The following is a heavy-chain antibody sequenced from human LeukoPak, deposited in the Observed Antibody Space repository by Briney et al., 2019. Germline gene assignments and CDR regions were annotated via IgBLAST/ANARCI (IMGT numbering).Heavy chain of an antibody. CDR2: ISYDGSNK. V-gene: IGHV3-30*03. Sequence: GRSLRLSCAASGFTFSSYGMHWVRQAPGKGLEWVAVISYDGSNKYYADSVKGRFTISRDNSKNTLYLQMNSLRAEDTAVYYCARYGSGSYYNVGIYYYYGTDVWGQGTTVTVSS. D-gene: IGHD3-10*01. CDR1: GFTFSSYG. CDR3: ARYGSGSYYNVGIYYYYGTDV. J-gene: IGHJ6*02.